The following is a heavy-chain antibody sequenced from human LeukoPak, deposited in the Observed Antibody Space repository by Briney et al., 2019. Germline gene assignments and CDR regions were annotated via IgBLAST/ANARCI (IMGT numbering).Heavy chain of an antibody. CDR1: GFTFSSYL. Sequence: GGSLRLSCAASGFTFSSYLMSWVRQAPGKGLEWVANIKQDGSEKYYVDSVKGRFTISRDNAKNSLYLQMNSLRAEDTAVYYCARDGPTDFDYWGQGTLVTVSS. CDR2: IKQDGSEK. CDR3: ARDGPTDFDY. J-gene: IGHJ4*02. V-gene: IGHV3-7*01.